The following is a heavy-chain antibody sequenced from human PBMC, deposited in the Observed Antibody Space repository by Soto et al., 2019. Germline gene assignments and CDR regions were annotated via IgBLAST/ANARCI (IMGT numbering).Heavy chain of an antibody. D-gene: IGHD6-19*01. CDR3: AKEGEHSSGWANFDY. CDR1: GFTFSSYA. CDR2: ISGSGGST. Sequence: EVQLLESGGGLVQPGGSLRLSCAASGFTFSSYAMSWVRQAPGKGLEWVSAISGSGGSTYYADSVKGRFTISRDNSKNTLYLQRTSLRAGDTAVYYCAKEGEHSSGWANFDYWGQGTLVTVSS. V-gene: IGHV3-23*01. J-gene: IGHJ4*02.